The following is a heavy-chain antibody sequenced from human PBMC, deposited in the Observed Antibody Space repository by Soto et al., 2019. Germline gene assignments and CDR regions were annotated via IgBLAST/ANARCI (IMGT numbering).Heavy chain of an antibody. J-gene: IGHJ6*02. Sequence: EVQLVESGGGLVQPGRSLRLSCTASGFTFGDYAMSWVRQAPGKGLEWVGFIRSKAYGGTTEYAASVKGRFTISRDDSKSIAYLQMNSLKTEDTAVYYCTRDRDDFWQRGGNYYYYGMDVWGQGTTVTVSS. CDR3: TRDRDDFWQRGGNYYYYGMDV. V-gene: IGHV3-49*04. CDR1: GFTFGDYA. CDR2: IRSKAYGGTT. D-gene: IGHD3-3*01.